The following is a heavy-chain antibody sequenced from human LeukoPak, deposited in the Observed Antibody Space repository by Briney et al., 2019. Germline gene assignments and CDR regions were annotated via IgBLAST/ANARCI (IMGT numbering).Heavy chain of an antibody. Sequence: PGKSLRLSCATSGFTFDDYGMHWVRQPPGKGLEWISGISWNGAYIRYADSVKGRFTVSRDNAKNSLYLQMNSLRPEDMALYYCAKGNNYYASGSLRDPFDMWGQGTMVTVSS. CDR3: AKGNNYYASGSLRDPFDM. CDR2: ISWNGAYI. CDR1: GFTFDDYG. V-gene: IGHV3-9*03. D-gene: IGHD3-10*01. J-gene: IGHJ3*02.